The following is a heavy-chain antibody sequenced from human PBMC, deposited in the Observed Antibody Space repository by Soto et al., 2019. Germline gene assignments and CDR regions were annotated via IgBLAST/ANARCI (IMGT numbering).Heavy chain of an antibody. D-gene: IGHD5-12*01. J-gene: IGHJ4*02. CDR1: GGTFSNDI. Sequence: QVQLVQSGAEVKKPGSSVKVSCKPSGGTFSNDIFTWVRQAPGQGLEWMGRIIPLLDITNYAQKFQGRVTITADKSTSTAYMELNSLRSEDTAVYYCARDSPIGSTFSGYEAIDYWGQGTLVTVSS. CDR3: ARDSPIGSTFSGYEAIDY. CDR2: IIPLLDIT. V-gene: IGHV1-69*08.